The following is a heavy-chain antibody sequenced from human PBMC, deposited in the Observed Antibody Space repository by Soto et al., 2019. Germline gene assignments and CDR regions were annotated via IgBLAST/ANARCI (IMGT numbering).Heavy chain of an antibody. CDR2: ISSNGGST. J-gene: IGHJ3*02. CDR3: ARDLDSIAVAGKTFDI. V-gene: IGHV3-64*01. Sequence: SLRLSCAASGFTFSSYAMHWVRQAPGKGLEYVSAISSNGGSTYYANSVKGRFTISRDNSKNTLYLQMGSLRAEDMAVYYCARDLDSIAVAGKTFDIWGQGTMVTVSS. CDR1: GFTFSSYA. D-gene: IGHD6-19*01.